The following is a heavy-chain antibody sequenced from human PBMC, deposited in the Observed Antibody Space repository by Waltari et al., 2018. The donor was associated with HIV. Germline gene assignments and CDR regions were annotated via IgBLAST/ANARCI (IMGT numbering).Heavy chain of an antibody. CDR1: GGSFSGSY. CDR3: ARARLVSRGQYCSTTSCLPHYYYYYGMDV. CDR2: INHSGST. Sequence: QVQLRQWGAGLLKPSETLSLTCAVYGGSFSGSYWSWIRQPPGKGPEWIGEINHSGSTNYHPSLQSRVTLSVDTAKNQFSLKLTSVTAAYTAVFYCARARLVSRGQYCSTTSCLPHYYYYYGMDVWGQGTTVTVSS. D-gene: IGHD2-2*01. J-gene: IGHJ6*02. V-gene: IGHV4-34*01.